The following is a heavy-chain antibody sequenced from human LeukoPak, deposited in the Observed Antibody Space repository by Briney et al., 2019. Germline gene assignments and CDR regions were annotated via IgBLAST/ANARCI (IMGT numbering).Heavy chain of an antibody. Sequence: GSLRLSWAASGFTFSSYEMNWVRQAPGKGLEWVSYISSSGSTIYYADSVKGRFTISRDNAKNSLYLQMNSLRAEDTAVYYCARDPRPNSSSSRKDFDYWGQGTLVTVSS. D-gene: IGHD6-6*01. J-gene: IGHJ4*02. CDR1: GFTFSSYE. CDR3: ARDPRPNSSSSRKDFDY. V-gene: IGHV3-48*03. CDR2: ISSSGSTI.